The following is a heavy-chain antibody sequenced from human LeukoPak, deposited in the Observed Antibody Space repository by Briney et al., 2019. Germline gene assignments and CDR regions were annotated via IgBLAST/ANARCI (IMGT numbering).Heavy chain of an antibody. D-gene: IGHD3-16*01. J-gene: IGHJ5*02. CDR2: IYYSGNT. CDR3: ARHRVYDWNYPIWFDP. CDR1: GGSIRSSGYY. Sequence: SETLSLTCTVSGGSIRSSGYYRAWIRQPPGRGLELIANIYYSGNTYYNPSLKSRVTISVDTSKNQFSLKLTSVTAADTAVYYCARHRVYDWNYPIWFDPWGQGTLVTVSS. V-gene: IGHV4-39*01.